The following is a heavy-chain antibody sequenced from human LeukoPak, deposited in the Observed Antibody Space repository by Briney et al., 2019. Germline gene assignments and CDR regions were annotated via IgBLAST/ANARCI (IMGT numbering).Heavy chain of an antibody. CDR3: AKRGVVVRVFLVGFHKEAYYFES. D-gene: IGHD3/OR15-3a*01. J-gene: IGHJ4*02. Sequence: GSLRLSCAVSGITLSNYGMSWVRQAPGKGLEWVAGISDSGGRTNYADSVKGRFTISRDNPKNTLYLQMNSLRAEDTAVYFCAKRGVVVRVFLVGFHKEAYYFESWGQGALVTVSS. V-gene: IGHV3-23*01. CDR1: GITLSNYG. CDR2: ISDSGGRT.